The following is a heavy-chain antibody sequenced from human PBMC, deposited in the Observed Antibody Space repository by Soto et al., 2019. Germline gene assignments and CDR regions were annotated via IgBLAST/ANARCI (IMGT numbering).Heavy chain of an antibody. J-gene: IGHJ6*02. Sequence: QMQLQESGPGLVKPSETLSLICSVSGDSITAYYLSWLRQSPGTELEWIGYIYHNGETNYNPSLKIRVPISADASKTQFSLRLSSVTAADTVGYYCARDNSGEFLTGSGMEVWGQWTTVIVSS. CDR3: ARDNSGEFLTGSGMEV. CDR1: GDSITAYY. V-gene: IGHV4-59*01. CDR2: IYHNGET. D-gene: IGHD3-10*01.